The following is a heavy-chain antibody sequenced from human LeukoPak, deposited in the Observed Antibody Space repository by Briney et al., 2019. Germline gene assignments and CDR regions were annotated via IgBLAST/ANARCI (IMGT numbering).Heavy chain of an antibody. V-gene: IGHV6-1*01. CDR3: AELPMA. CDR1: GDSVSSNSVA. CDR2: TYHRSKWYN. D-gene: IGHD1-7*01. J-gene: IGHJ5*02. Sequence: SQTLSLTCVISGDSVSSNSVAWNWIRQSPSRGLEWLGRTYHRSKWYNDYAESVKSRIAISPDTSKNQFSLHLNSVTPEDTAVYYCAELPMAWGQGALVTVSS.